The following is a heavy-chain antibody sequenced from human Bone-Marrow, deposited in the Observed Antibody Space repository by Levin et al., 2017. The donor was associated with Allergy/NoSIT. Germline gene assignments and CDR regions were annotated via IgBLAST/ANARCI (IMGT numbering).Heavy chain of an antibody. D-gene: IGHD5-12*01. CDR1: GGSISNSY. V-gene: IGHV4-59*01. CDR2: IKNSGTT. Sequence: SETLSLTCSVSGGSISNSYWSWNRQAPGKGLEWIGYIKNSGTTKYNPSLNSRVTISADTSKNQVSLRLTSVTAADTAVYYCASLGYTISYYDYAMDVWGQGTTVTVSS. CDR3: ASLGYTISYYDYAMDV. J-gene: IGHJ6*02.